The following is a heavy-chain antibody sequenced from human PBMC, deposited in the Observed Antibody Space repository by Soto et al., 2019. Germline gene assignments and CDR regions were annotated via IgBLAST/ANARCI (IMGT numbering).Heavy chain of an antibody. CDR3: ARDRYYYYDASGYYSY. Sequence: QVQLVQSGAEVKKPGASMKVSCRTSGYSFTSHFIHWVRQAPGQRLEWMGWINTGNGNTRYSENLEGRVTITRATSASTVYMELSRVRSEGTAVYYCARDRYYYYDASGYYSYWGQGTLVTVSS. J-gene: IGHJ4*02. CDR1: GYSFTSHF. D-gene: IGHD3-22*01. V-gene: IGHV1-3*04. CDR2: INTGNGNT.